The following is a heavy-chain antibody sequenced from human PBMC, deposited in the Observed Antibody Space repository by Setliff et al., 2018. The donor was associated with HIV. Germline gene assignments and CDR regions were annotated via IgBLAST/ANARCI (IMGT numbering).Heavy chain of an antibody. Sequence: GASVKVSCKASGYTFTSYAMHWVRQAPGQRLEWMGWINAGNGNTKYSQNFQGRVTITRDTSANTANMELSSLRAEDTAVYYCARSVIGYYYYHMDVWGQGTTVTVSS. J-gene: IGHJ6*02. D-gene: IGHD3-10*01. CDR2: INAGNGNT. CDR3: ARSVIGYYYYHMDV. CDR1: GYTFTSYA. V-gene: IGHV1-3*01.